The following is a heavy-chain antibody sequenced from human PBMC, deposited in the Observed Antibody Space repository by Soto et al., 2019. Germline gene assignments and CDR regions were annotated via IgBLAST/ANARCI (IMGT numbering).Heavy chain of an antibody. Sequence: GASVKVSCKASGYTFTSYAMHWVRQAPEQRLEWMGWINAGNGNTKYSQKFQGRVTITRDTSTSTAYMELRSLRSDDTAVYYCARDRFDVGATNWFDPWGQGTLVTVSS. V-gene: IGHV1-3*01. CDR3: ARDRFDVGATNWFDP. CDR2: INAGNGNT. J-gene: IGHJ5*02. CDR1: GYTFTSYA. D-gene: IGHD1-26*01.